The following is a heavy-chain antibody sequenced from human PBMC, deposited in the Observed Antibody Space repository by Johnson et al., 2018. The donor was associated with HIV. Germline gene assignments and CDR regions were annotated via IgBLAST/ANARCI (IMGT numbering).Heavy chain of an antibody. J-gene: IGHJ3*02. Sequence: VQLVESGGGLVQPGGSLRLSCAASGFTFSSYAMSWVRQAPGKGLEWVSAISGSGGSTYYADSVKGRFTISRDNSKNTLYLQMNSLRAEDTAVYYCAKDLNFRSTETKRASGAFDIWGQGTMVTVSS. D-gene: IGHD4-17*01. CDR3: AKDLNFRSTETKRASGAFDI. CDR1: GFTFSSYA. CDR2: ISGSGGST. V-gene: IGHV3-23*04.